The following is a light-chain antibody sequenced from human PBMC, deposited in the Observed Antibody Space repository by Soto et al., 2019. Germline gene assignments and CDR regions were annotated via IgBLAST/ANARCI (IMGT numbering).Light chain of an antibody. J-gene: IGKJ2*01. CDR2: GAS. CDR3: QQYNKWPPYT. Sequence: EIVMTQSPANLSVSPGERVTISCRASQSVSSNLAWYQQKPGQGPRLLIYGASTRATSIPARFSGSGSGTEFTLTINSLQSEEFAVYYCQQYNKWPPYTFGQGTKLEI. V-gene: IGKV3-15*01. CDR1: QSVSSN.